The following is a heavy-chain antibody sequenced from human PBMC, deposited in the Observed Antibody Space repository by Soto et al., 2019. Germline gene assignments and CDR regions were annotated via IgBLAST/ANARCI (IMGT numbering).Heavy chain of an antibody. Sequence: QVQLLESGPGLVKPSETLSLTCTVSGDSIGTTHSYWAWIRQSPGKGLEWVGNIHYSGGTYYMPYLRSRVTLSVDTAKNQFSLRLTSVTAEDTAVYYCARHEGNGNVWPLDYWGQGILVTVSS. CDR2: IHYSGGT. V-gene: IGHV4-39*01. CDR1: GDSIGTTHSY. J-gene: IGHJ4*02. D-gene: IGHD2-8*01. CDR3: ARHEGNGNVWPLDY.